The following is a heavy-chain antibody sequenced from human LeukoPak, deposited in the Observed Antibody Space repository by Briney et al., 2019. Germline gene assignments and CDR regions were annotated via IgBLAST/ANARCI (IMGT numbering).Heavy chain of an antibody. D-gene: IGHD3-22*01. CDR2: IYYSGST. CDR3: ARGGSDSSGYYPRSGYFDY. CDR1: GGSISSGGYY. Sequence: SQTLSLTCTVSGGSISSGGYYWSWIRQHPGKGLEWIGYIYYSGSTYYNPSLKSRVTISVDTSKNQFSLKLSSVTAADTAVYYCARGGSDSSGYYPRSGYFDYWGQGTLVTVSS. V-gene: IGHV4-31*03. J-gene: IGHJ4*02.